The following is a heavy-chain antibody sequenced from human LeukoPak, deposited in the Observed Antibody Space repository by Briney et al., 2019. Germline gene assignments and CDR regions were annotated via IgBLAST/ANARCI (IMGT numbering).Heavy chain of an antibody. J-gene: IGHJ5*02. CDR3: AKHDPRRVVITNWFDP. CDR2: ISGSGGVT. D-gene: IGHD3-22*01. V-gene: IGHV3-23*01. Sequence: GGSLRLSCAASGFTFSAYAISWVRQAPGKGLEWVSAISGSGGVTYYADSVKGRFTISRGNSKNTLYLQMNSLRAEDTAVYYCAKHDPRRVVITNWFDPWGQGTLVTVSS. CDR1: GFTFSAYA.